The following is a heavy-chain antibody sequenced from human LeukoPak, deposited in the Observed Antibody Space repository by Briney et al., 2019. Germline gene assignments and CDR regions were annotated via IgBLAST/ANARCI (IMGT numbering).Heavy chain of an antibody. Sequence: ASVKVSCKASGYTFTSDVNWVRQATGQGLEWMGWMNPKSGNTDYAQKFQGRVTMTRDTSISTAYMELRSLTTDDTAFYYCAREAVSFIRVTEEGYFDYWGQGTLVTVAS. CDR2: MNPKSGNT. D-gene: IGHD2-21*02. CDR1: GYTFTSD. CDR3: AREAVSFIRVTEEGYFDY. V-gene: IGHV1-8*01. J-gene: IGHJ4*02.